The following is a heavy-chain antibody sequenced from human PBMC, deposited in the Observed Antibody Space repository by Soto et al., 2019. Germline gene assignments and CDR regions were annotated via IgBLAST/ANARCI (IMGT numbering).Heavy chain of an antibody. CDR3: ASLPVVVVAATHYYYYGMDV. J-gene: IGHJ6*02. D-gene: IGHD2-15*01. CDR1: GGSISSSSYY. CDR2: IYYSGST. V-gene: IGHV4-39*01. Sequence: QLQLQESGPGLVKPSETLSLTCTVSGGSISSSSYYWGWIRQPPGKGLEWIGSIYYSGSTYYNPSLKSRVTISVDTSQNQFSLMLGSVTAADTAVYYCASLPVVVVAATHYYYYGMDVWGQGTTVTVSS.